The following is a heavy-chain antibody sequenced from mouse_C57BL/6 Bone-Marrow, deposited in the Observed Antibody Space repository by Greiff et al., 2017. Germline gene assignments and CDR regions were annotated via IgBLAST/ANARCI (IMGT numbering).Heavy chain of an antibody. CDR1: GYSFTDYN. J-gene: IGHJ2*01. Sequence: VQLKQSGPELVKPGASVKISCKASGYSFTDYNMNWVKQSNGKSLEWIGVLNPNYGTTSYNQKFKGKATLTVDQSSSTAYMQLNSLTSEDSAVYYWARRDYYGRYFDYWGQGTTLTVSS. D-gene: IGHD1-1*01. CDR2: LNPNYGTT. CDR3: ARRDYYGRYFDY. V-gene: IGHV1-39*01.